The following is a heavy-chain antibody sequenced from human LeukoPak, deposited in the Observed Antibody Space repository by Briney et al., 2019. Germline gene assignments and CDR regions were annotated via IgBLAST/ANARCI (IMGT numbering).Heavy chain of an antibody. V-gene: IGHV4-39*07. CDR1: GGSISSSSYY. D-gene: IGHD2-2*01. CDR2: IYYSGST. J-gene: IGHJ4*02. CDR3: ARERCSSTSCYEGFDY. Sequence: SETLSLTCTVSGGSISSSSYYWGWIRQPPGTGLEWIGSIYYSGSTYYNPSLKSRVTISVDTSKNQFSLKLSSVTAADTAVYYCARERCSSTSCYEGFDYWGQGTLVTVSS.